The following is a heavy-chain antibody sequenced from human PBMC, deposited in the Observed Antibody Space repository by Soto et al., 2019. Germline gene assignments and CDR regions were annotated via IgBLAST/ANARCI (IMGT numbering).Heavy chain of an antibody. CDR1: GFTFSSYA. V-gene: IGHV3-23*01. Sequence: GGSLRLSCAASGFTFSSYAMSWVRQAPGKGLEWVSAISGSGGSTYYADSVKGRFTISRDNSKNTLYLQMNSLRAEDTAVYYCAKGEELYYYYYMDVWGKGTTVTVSS. CDR3: AKGEELYYYYYMDV. J-gene: IGHJ6*03. D-gene: IGHD1-7*01. CDR2: ISGSGGST.